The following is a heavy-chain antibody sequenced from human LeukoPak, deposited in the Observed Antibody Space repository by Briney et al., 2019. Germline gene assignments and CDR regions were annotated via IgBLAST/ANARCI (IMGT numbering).Heavy chain of an antibody. D-gene: IGHD1-7*01. CDR3: ARATGTTDFDY. CDR1: GYTFTGYY. CDR2: INPNSGGT. V-gene: IGHV1-2*02. Sequence: ASVTVSCKASGYTFTGYYIHWVRQAPGQGLEWLGWINPNSGGTNYAQKFQGRVTMTRDTSISTAYMELSRLRSDDTAVYYCARATGTTDFDYWGQGTLVTVSS. J-gene: IGHJ4*02.